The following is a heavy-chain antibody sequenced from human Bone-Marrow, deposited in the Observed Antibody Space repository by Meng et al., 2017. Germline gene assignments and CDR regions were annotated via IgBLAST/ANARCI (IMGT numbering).Heavy chain of an antibody. J-gene: IGHJ3*02. V-gene: IGHV1-69*05. D-gene: IGHD2-15*01. CDR3: ARARFLVVADPPPAFDI. CDR1: AGTFSSYS. Sequence: SVMVSCKASAGTFSSYSIIWVLQAPGQGLEWMGGIIPIFGTANYAQKFQGRVMITTDESTSTAYIELSSLRSEDTAVYYCARARFLVVADPPPAFDIWGQGTMVTVSS. CDR2: IIPIFGTA.